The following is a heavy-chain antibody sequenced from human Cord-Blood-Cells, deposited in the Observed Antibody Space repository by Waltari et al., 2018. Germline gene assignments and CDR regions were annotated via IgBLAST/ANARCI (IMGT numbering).Heavy chain of an antibody. CDR1: GYTFTSYA. V-gene: IGHV1-3*01. CDR2: INAGNGNT. Sequence: QVQLVQSGAEVKKPGASVKVSCKASGYTFTSYAMHWVRQAPGQRLEWMGWINAGNGNTKYSQKFQGRVTITRDTSASTAYMELSSLRSEETAGYYCERDRVVGATMGGGVDYWGHGTLVTVSS. CDR3: ERDRVVGATMGGGVDY. D-gene: IGHD1-26*01. J-gene: IGHJ4*01.